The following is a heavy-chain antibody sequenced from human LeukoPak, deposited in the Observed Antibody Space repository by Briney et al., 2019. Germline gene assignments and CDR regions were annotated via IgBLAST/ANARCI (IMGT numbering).Heavy chain of an antibody. V-gene: IGHV4-31*03. CDR1: GGSISSVGYY. CDR3: ARDIRLAAAGHFDY. Sequence: PSQTLPLTCTVSGGSISSVGYYWSWLRQHPGKGLEWIGYIYYSGRTYYNPSLESRVTISLDTSKNQFSLKVSSVAAADTAVYYCARDIRLAAAGHFDYWGQGTLVTVSS. CDR2: IYYSGRT. D-gene: IGHD6-13*01. J-gene: IGHJ4*02.